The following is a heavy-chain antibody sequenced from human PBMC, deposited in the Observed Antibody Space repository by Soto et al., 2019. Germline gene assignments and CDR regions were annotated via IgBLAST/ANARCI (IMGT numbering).Heavy chain of an antibody. V-gene: IGHV3-9*01. CDR1: GFTFDDYA. J-gene: IGHJ6*03. Sequence: EVQLVESGGGLVQPGRSLRLSCAASGFTFDDYAMNWVRQAPGKGLEWVSGISWNSDSIGYADSVKGRFTISRDNAKNSRYLQMNSLRAEDTALYYCAATDCGGDCYRWGYYYDYMDVGGKGTTVTVSS. CDR2: ISWNSDSI. D-gene: IGHD2-21*01. CDR3: AATDCGGDCYRWGYYYDYMDV.